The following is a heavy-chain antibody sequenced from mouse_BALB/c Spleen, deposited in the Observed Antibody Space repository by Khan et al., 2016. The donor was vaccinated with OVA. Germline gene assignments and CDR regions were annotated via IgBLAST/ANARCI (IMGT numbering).Heavy chain of an antibody. CDR1: GYTFTSYD. CDR2: INPYNDYN. CDR3: ARVVLGIPTWFAY. V-gene: IGHV1S136*01. D-gene: IGHD3-1*01. Sequence: IQLVQSGPELVKPGASVKMSCKASGYTFTSYDMHWVKQKPGQGLEWIGYINPYNDYNKFNEKFKGKATLTSDKSSSTAYMELSTLTSYVSAVYYCARVVLGIPTWFAYWGQGTLVTLSA. J-gene: IGHJ3*01.